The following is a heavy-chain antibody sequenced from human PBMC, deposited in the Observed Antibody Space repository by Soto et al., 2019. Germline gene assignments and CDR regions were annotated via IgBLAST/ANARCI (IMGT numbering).Heavy chain of an antibody. CDR1: GYTFTSYY. Sequence: ASVKVSCKASGYTFTSYYMHWVRQAPGQGLEWMGIINPSGGSTSYAQKFQGRVTMTRDTSTSTVDMELSSLRSEDTAVYYCARLEMPSSFDLYSSGGSAGFYYYGMDVWGQGTTVTVSS. V-gene: IGHV1-46*01. CDR2: INPSGGST. J-gene: IGHJ6*02. D-gene: IGHD6-19*01. CDR3: ARLEMPSSFDLYSSGGSAGFYYYGMDV.